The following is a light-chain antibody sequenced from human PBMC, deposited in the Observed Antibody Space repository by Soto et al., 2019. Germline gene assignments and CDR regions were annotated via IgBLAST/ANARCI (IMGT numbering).Light chain of an antibody. CDR3: QHDHKCLLT. CDR2: CAT. J-gene: IGKJ4*01. Sequence: EIVMTQSPATLSVSPGEGATLSCTASESINNNLAWYQHKPGQAPRLLIYCATTRATGFPAMFSGSWSGTEFTLTIIILLSEDFAVYYCQHDHKCLLTFGVGTKVDIK. V-gene: IGKV3-15*01. CDR1: ESINNN.